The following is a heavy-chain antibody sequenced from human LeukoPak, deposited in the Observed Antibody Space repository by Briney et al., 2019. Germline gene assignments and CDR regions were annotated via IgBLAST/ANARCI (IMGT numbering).Heavy chain of an antibody. CDR3: AKAYYDSSGYYPLRDY. D-gene: IGHD3-22*01. J-gene: IGHJ4*02. CDR1: GFTFSSYS. CDR2: ISSSSSYI. V-gene: IGHV3-21*01. Sequence: PGGSLRLSCAASGFTFSSYSMNWVRQAPGKGLEWVSSISSSSSYIYYADSVKGRFTISRDNSKNTLYLQMNSLRAEDTAVYYCAKAYYDSSGYYPLRDYWGQGTLVTVSS.